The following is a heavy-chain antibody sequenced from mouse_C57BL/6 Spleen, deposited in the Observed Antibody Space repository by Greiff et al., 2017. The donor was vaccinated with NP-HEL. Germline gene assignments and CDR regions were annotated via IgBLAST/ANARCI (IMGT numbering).Heavy chain of an antibody. CDR3: ARGGGTLDV. D-gene: IGHD2-14*01. CDR1: GYTFTDYY. J-gene: IGHJ1*03. CDR2: INPNNGGT. Sequence: VQLQQSGPELVKPGASVKISCKASGYTFTDYYMNWVKQSHGKSLEWIGDINPNNGGTSYNQKFKGKATLTVDKSSSTAYMELRSLTSEDSAVYYCARGGGTLDVWGTGTTVTVSS. V-gene: IGHV1-26*01.